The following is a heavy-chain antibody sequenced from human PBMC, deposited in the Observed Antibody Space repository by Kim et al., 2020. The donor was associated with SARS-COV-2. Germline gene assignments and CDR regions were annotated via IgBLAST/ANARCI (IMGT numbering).Heavy chain of an antibody. CDR3: ARTGSYGGFFDY. D-gene: IGHD3-10*01. CDR2: IYSSGST. CDR1: GSSISNYY. J-gene: IGHJ4*01. V-gene: IGHV4-59*13. Sequence: SETLSLTCTVSGSSISNYYWSWIRQPPGRGLEWIGYIYSSGSTYYNPSLKSRVSISLDTSKTLFSLSLSSVTTADTAVYYCARTGSYGGFFDYWGQGSL.